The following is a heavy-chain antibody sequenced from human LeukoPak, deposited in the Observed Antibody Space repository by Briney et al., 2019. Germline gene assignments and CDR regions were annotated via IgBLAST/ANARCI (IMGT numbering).Heavy chain of an antibody. J-gene: IGHJ4*02. CDR3: AKGIVGATTVDY. D-gene: IGHD1-26*01. CDR2: ISGSGGST. V-gene: IGHV3-23*01. CDR1: GFTFSSYS. Sequence: GGSLRLSCAASGFTFSSYSMNWVRQAPGKGLEWVSAISGSGGSTYYADSVKGRFTISRDNSKNTLYLQMNSLRAEDTAVYYCAKGIVGATTVDYWGQGTLVTVSS.